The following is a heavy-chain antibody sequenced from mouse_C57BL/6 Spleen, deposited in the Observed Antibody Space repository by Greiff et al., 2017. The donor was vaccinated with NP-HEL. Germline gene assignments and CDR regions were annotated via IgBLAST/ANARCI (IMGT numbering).Heavy chain of an antibody. CDR1: GFTFSSYA. J-gene: IGHJ3*01. CDR3: ARDYYGSSYGFAY. CDR2: ISDGGGYT. V-gene: IGHV5-4*01. Sequence: EVMLVESGGGLVKPGGSLKLPCAASGFTFSSYAMSWVRQTPEKRLEWVATISDGGGYTYYPDNVKGRFTISRDNAKNNLYLQMSHLKSEDTAMYYCARDYYGSSYGFAYWGQGTLVTVSA. D-gene: IGHD1-1*01.